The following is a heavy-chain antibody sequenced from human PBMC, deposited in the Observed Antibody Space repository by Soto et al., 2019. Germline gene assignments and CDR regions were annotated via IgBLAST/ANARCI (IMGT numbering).Heavy chain of an antibody. CDR2: IRSSDSTI. V-gene: IGHV3-48*01. CDR3: VRDHLYAFDF. CDR1: GFTFSSFT. J-gene: IGHJ3*01. Sequence: PGGSLRLSCAASGFTFSSFTMNWVRQAPGKGLEWLSFIRSSDSTISYADSVKGRFTISSDNAQNSLYLQMNSLRAEDTAVYYCVRDHLYAFDFWGQGTVVTVSS.